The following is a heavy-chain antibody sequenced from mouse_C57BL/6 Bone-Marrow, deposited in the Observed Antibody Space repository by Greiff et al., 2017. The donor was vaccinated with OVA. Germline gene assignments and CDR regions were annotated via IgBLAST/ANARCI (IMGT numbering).Heavy chain of an antibody. CDR2: ILPGSGSS. J-gene: IGHJ2*01. V-gene: IGHV1-9*01. CDR1: GYTFTGYW. CDR3: ARYPGERR. Sequence: VKLQQSGAELMKPGASVKLSCKATGYTFTGYWIEWVKQRPGHGLEWIGEILPGSGSSNYNEKFKGQATFPADTSSNTAYLQLSILTTEDSAVYCCARYPGERRWGQGTTLTVSS.